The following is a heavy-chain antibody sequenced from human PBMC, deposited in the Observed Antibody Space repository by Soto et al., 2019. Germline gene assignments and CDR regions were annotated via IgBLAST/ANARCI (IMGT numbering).Heavy chain of an antibody. Sequence: EVQLVESGGGLVQPGGSLRLSCAASGFTFSSYSMNWVRQAPGQGLEWVSYISSSSSTIYYADSVKGRFTISRDKDQNSLDRPMNNLRDEDTAVYYCAGGEYHHYAFDIWGQGTMVTVSS. V-gene: IGHV3-48*02. CDR1: GFTFSSYS. CDR2: ISSSSSTI. D-gene: IGHD3-16*01. J-gene: IGHJ3*02. CDR3: AGGEYHHYAFDI.